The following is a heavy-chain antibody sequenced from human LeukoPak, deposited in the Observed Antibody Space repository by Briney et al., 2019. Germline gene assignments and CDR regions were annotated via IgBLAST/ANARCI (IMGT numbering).Heavy chain of an antibody. Sequence: GESLKVSCKGSGYNFAIYWIGWVRQMPGKGLEWMGIIYPGDSDTRYSPSFQGQVTISADKSISTASLQWSSLKASDTAIYYCARLGNPPLAYWGQGTLVTVSS. D-gene: IGHD4-23*01. CDR3: ARLGNPPLAY. CDR2: IYPGDSDT. V-gene: IGHV5-51*01. CDR1: GYNFAIYW. J-gene: IGHJ4*02.